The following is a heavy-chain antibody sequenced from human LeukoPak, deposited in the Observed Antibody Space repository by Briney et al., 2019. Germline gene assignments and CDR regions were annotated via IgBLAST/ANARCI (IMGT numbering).Heavy chain of an antibody. CDR3: ARCIAVAGGSLYYYYGMDV. V-gene: IGHV4-34*01. J-gene: IGHJ6*02. CDR1: GGSISSYY. Sequence: SETLSLTCTVSGGSISSYYWSWIRQPPGKGLEWIGEINHSGSTNYNPSLKSRVTISVDTSKNQFSLKLSSVTAADTAVYYCARCIAVAGGSLYYYYGMDVWGQGTTVTVSS. D-gene: IGHD6-19*01. CDR2: INHSGST.